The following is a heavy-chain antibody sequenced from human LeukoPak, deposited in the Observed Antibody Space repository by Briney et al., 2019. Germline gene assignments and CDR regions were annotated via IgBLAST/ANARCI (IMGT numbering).Heavy chain of an antibody. CDR2: INPDGSAK. J-gene: IGHJ6*02. CDR1: GFTFSNFW. Sequence: PGGSLRLSCAASGFTFSNFWMSWVRQAPGKGLEWVANINPDGSAKYYVDSVKGRFTISRDNAENSLYLQINSLRPEDTAVYYCARHFSTYSYGLDVWGQGTTVTVSS. D-gene: IGHD3-3*02. V-gene: IGHV3-7*01. CDR3: ARHFSTYSYGLDV.